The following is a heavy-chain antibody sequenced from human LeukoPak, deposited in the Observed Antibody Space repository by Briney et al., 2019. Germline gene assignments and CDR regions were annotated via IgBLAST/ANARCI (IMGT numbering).Heavy chain of an antibody. Sequence: SGGSLRLSCAASGFTFSDYYMSWIRQAPGKGLEWVSYISTNSNYINYADSVKGRFTISRDNAKNSLYLQMNGLRAEDTAVYYCVRGDPGDFWGQGTLVTVSS. V-gene: IGHV3-11*06. CDR1: GFTFSDYY. J-gene: IGHJ4*02. CDR3: VRGDPGDF. CDR2: ISTNSNYI. D-gene: IGHD2-21*02.